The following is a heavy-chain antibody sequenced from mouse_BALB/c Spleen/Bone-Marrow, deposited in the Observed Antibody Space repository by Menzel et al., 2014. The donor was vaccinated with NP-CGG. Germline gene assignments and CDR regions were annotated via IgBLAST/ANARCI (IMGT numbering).Heavy chain of an antibody. CDR2: IIPSSGYT. Sequence: QVQLKQSGAELARPGASVKMSCQASGYTFTRYTMHWEKQRPGRGLEWIGYIIPSSGYTNYNQKFKDKATLTADKSSSTAYMQLSSLTSEDSAVYYCTIRYYAMDYWGQGTSVTVSS. CDR3: TIRYYAMDY. V-gene: IGHV1-4*01. J-gene: IGHJ4*01. CDR1: GYTFTRYT. D-gene: IGHD1-1*01.